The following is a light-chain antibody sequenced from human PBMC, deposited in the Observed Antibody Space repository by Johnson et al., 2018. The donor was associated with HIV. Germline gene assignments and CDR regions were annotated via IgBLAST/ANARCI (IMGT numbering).Light chain of an antibody. CDR3: GTWDSSLSAGV. CDR2: ENN. V-gene: IGLV1-51*02. Sequence: SVLTQPPSVSAAPGQKVTISCSGSSSNIGNNYVSWYQQLPGTAPKLLIYENNKRPSGIPDRFSGSKSGTSATLGITGLQTGDAADYYCGTWDSSLSAGVFGTGTKVTV. CDR1: SSNIGNNY. J-gene: IGLJ1*01.